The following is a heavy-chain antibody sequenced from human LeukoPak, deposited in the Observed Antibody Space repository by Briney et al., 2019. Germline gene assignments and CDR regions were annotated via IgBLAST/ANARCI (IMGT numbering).Heavy chain of an antibody. CDR1: GFTFDDYS. CDR3: SKSTGFCSSTSCPSDPPDY. D-gene: IGHD2-2*01. Sequence: HTGRSLRPSRAASGFTFDDYSMHCGRHARGMGLEWVSGVSLDRARIGYADSVKGRFTISRDNAKNCLYLQMNSLRAEDTALYYCSKSTGFCSSTSCPSDPPDYWGQGTLVTVSS. J-gene: IGHJ4*02. V-gene: IGHV3-9*01. CDR2: VSLDRARI.